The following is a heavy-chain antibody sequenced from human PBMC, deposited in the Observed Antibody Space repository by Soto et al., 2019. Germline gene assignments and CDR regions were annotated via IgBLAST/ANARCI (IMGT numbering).Heavy chain of an antibody. CDR1: GFSFSSFA. CDR3: AKTRGAMIYAISVYGLDV. Sequence: EVQLLESGGGFIHPGGSLRLSCAASGFSFSSFAMNWVRQAPGKGLEWVSINSGSADSTFYSDSVKGRYTISRDNSKSTLYLQINSLRAEDTAVYYGAKTRGAMIYAISVYGLDVWGQGTTVTVSS. CDR2: NSGSADST. V-gene: IGHV3-23*01. D-gene: IGHD2-8*01. J-gene: IGHJ6*02.